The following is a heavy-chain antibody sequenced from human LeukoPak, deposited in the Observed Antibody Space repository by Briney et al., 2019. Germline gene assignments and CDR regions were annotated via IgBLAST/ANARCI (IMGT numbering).Heavy chain of an antibody. CDR1: GFTFSSYA. V-gene: IGHV3-30-3*01. D-gene: IGHD3-3*01. CDR2: ILYDGSNE. J-gene: IGHJ3*02. CDR3: ARELLRFLEWGGAFDI. Sequence: GRSLRLSCAVSGFTFSSYAMHWVRQAPGKGLEWVAVILYDGSNEYYADSVKGRFTISRDNSKNTLYLQMNSLRAEDTAVYYCARELLRFLEWGGAFDIWGQGTMVTVSS.